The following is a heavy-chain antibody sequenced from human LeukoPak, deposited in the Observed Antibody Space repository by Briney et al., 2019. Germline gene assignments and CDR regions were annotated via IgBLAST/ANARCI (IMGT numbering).Heavy chain of an antibody. CDR1: GGSISSSSYY. V-gene: IGHV4-39*01. J-gene: IGHJ6*02. D-gene: IGHD2-15*01. Sequence: PSETLSLTCTVSGGSISSSSYYWGWIRQPPGKGLEWIGSIYYSGSTYYNPSLKSRVTISVDTSKNQLSLKLSSVTAADTAVYYCARQSYCSGGSCYEDYYYYYGMDVWGQGTTVTVSS. CDR2: IYYSGST. CDR3: ARQSYCSGGSCYEDYYYYYGMDV.